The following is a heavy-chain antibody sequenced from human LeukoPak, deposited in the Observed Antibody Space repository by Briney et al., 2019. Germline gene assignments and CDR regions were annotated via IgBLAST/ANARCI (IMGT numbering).Heavy chain of an antibody. CDR1: GYTFTSYA. V-gene: IGHV1-3*01. D-gene: IGHD6-19*01. CDR2: INAGKGNT. CDR3: ARDLSQWLVGWFDP. Sequence: ASVNVSCKSSGYTFTSYAMQWVRQAPGQRLEWMGWINAGKGNTKYSQKFQGRVTITRDTSASTAYMELSSLRSEDTAVYYCARDLSQWLVGWFDPWGQGTLVTVSS. J-gene: IGHJ5*02.